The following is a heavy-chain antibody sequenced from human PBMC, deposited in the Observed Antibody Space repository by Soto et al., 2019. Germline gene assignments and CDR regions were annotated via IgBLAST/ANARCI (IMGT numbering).Heavy chain of an antibody. CDR1: GFTFTNYE. V-gene: IGHV3-48*03. CDR3: ARGSRSTYGMDV. J-gene: IGHJ6*02. D-gene: IGHD3-3*01. Sequence: EVQLVESGGGLVQPGGSLRLSCAASGFTFTNYEMNWARQDPGKGLEWVSYISNSGGTIYYADSVKGRFTISRDNANNSLYLQMNSLRAEDTALYDCARGSRSTYGMDVWGQGTTVNVSS. CDR2: ISNSGGTI.